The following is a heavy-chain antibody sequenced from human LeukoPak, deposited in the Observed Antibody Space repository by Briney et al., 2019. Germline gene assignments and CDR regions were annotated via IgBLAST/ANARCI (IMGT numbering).Heavy chain of an antibody. CDR3: ARGPSGNFDY. CDR2: INPNSGNA. D-gene: IGHD1-1*01. J-gene: IGHJ4*02. Sequence: ASVKVSCKASGYTFTGYYMHWVRQAPGQGLEWMGRINPNSGNAGYAQKFQGRVTMTRNTSISTAYMELSSLRSEDTAVYYCARGPSGNFDYWGQGTLVTVSS. V-gene: IGHV1-8*02. CDR1: GYTFTGYY.